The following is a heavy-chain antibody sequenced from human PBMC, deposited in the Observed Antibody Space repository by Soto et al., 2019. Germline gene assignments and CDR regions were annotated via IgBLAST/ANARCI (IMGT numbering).Heavy chain of an antibody. CDR3: ARCYCSVGSCFTCWHFDL. CDR1: GYTFSTFG. V-gene: IGHV1-18*01. J-gene: IGHJ2*01. CDR2: ISVEKGDT. Sequence: QVQVVQSGAEVKKPGASVKVACKASGYTFSTFGMIWVRQAPGQGLEWMGWISVEKGDTNSAQKFKDRVTMTTDTSTGTAYMELRRLTSDDTAVYYCARCYCSVGSCFTCWHFDLWGRGTLVTVSS. D-gene: IGHD2-15*01.